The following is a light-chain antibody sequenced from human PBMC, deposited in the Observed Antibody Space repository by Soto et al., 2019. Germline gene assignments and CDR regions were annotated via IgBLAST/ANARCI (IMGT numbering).Light chain of an antibody. Sequence: QSALTQPRSVSGSPGQSVALSCTGTSSNVGGYNYVSWYQQHPGKAPKLMIYDVSKRPSGVPDRFSGSKSGNTASLSISGLQAEDEADYYCQSYDNTLSARYVFGTGTKLTVL. CDR3: QSYDNTLSARYV. CDR2: DVS. J-gene: IGLJ1*01. CDR1: SSNVGGYNY. V-gene: IGLV2-11*01.